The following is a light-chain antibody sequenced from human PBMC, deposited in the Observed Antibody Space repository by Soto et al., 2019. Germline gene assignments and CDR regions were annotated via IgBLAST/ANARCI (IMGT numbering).Light chain of an antibody. J-gene: IGKJ5*01. Sequence: DIQMTQSPSSLSASVGDRVTITCRASQSITTFLNWYQQKPGKAPNLLIYAASSLQSGVPSRFSGSGSGTDFTLTIRSLQPEDFATYYCQQTYSTPITFGQGTRLEIK. V-gene: IGKV1-39*01. CDR3: QQTYSTPIT. CDR2: AAS. CDR1: QSITTF.